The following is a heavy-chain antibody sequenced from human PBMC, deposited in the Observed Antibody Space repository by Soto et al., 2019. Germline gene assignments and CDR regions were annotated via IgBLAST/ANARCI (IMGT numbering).Heavy chain of an antibody. J-gene: IGHJ2*01. D-gene: IGHD4-4*01. CDR2: ISYDGSNK. CDR1: GFTFSSYA. Sequence: QVQLVESGGGVVQPGRSLRLSCAASGFTFSSYAMHWVRQAPGKGLEWVAVISYDGSNKYYADSVKGRFTISRGNSKNTLYLQMNSPRTEDTAVYYCARPLWRDDYNWGYFDLWGRGTLVTVSS. CDR3: ARPLWRDDYNWGYFDL. V-gene: IGHV3-30-3*01.